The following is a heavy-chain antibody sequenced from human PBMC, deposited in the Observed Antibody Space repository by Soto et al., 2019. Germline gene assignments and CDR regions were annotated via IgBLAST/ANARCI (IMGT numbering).Heavy chain of an antibody. J-gene: IGHJ5*02. D-gene: IGHD1-26*01. CDR1: GYTFTGYY. CDR3: ARVRALVGATSP. Sequence: SVKVSCKASGYTFTGYYMHWVRQAPGQGLEWMGWINPNSGGTNYAQKFQGRVTMTRDTSISTAYMELSRLRSDDTAVYYCARVRALVGATSPWGQGTLVTVSS. CDR2: INPNSGGT. V-gene: IGHV1-2*02.